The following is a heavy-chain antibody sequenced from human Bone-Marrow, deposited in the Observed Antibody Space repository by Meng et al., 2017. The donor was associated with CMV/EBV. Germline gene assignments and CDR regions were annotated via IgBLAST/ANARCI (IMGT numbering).Heavy chain of an antibody. CDR2: IYSGGST. V-gene: IGHV3-53*01. J-gene: IGHJ4*02. Sequence: GESLKISCAASGFAVSSNYMSWVRQAPGKGLEWVSVIYSGGSTYYADSVKGRFTISRDNSKNTLYLQMNSLRAEDTAVYYCARDRGGLLDYWGQGTLVTVSS. CDR1: GFAVSSNY. CDR3: ARDRGGLLDY.